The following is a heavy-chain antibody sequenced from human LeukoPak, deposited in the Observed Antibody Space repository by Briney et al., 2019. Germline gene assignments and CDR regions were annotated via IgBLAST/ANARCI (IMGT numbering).Heavy chain of an antibody. CDR3: ARGDGYSYGFEY. CDR2: IYYSGST. CDR1: GGSISSYY. J-gene: IGHJ4*02. Sequence: SETLSLTCTVSGGSISSYYWSWIRQPPGKGLEWIGHIYYSGSTNYNPSLKSRVTISVDTSKNQFSLKLSSVTAADTAVYYCARGDGYSYGFEYWGQGTLVTVSS. D-gene: IGHD5-18*01. V-gene: IGHV4-59*01.